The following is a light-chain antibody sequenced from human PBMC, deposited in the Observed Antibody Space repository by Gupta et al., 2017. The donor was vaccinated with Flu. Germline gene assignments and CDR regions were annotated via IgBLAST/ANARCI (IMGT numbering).Light chain of an antibody. Sequence: DIVLTQSPDSLAVSLGERATINCKSSLSVLYISNNKNYLAWYQQRPVQPPKLLIYWASTRESGVPDRFSGSGSGTDFTLTISSLQAEDVAVYYCQQYDTTPRTFGQWTRVEIK. CDR1: LSVLYISNNKNY. CDR2: WAS. J-gene: IGKJ1*01. CDR3: QQYDTTPRT. V-gene: IGKV4-1*01.